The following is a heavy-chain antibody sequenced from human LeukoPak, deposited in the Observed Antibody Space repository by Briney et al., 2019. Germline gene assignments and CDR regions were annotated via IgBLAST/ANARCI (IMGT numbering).Heavy chain of an antibody. CDR1: GFTFSGSA. D-gene: IGHD6-13*01. V-gene: IGHV3-21*03. J-gene: IGHJ4*02. Sequence: GGSLRLSCAASGFTFSGSAMHWVRQAPGKGLEWVSSISSSSSYIYYADSLKGRFTISRDNAKNTLYLQMNTLRADDTAVYYCAKDHGSSDWYYFDYWGQGTLVTVSS. CDR3: AKDHGSSDWYYFDY. CDR2: ISSSSSYI.